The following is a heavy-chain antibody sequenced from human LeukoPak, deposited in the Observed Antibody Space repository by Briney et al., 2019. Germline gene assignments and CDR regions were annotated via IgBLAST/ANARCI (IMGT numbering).Heavy chain of an antibody. D-gene: IGHD6-13*01. Sequence: PSETLSLTCTASGGSISSSSYYWGWIRQPPGKGLEWIGSIYYSGSTYYNPSLKSRVTISVDPSKNQFSLKLSSVTAADTAVYDCASLAAAASSGDDAFDIWGQGTMVTVSS. CDR3: ASLAAAASSGDDAFDI. V-gene: IGHV4-39*01. J-gene: IGHJ3*02. CDR1: GGSISSSSYY. CDR2: IYYSGST.